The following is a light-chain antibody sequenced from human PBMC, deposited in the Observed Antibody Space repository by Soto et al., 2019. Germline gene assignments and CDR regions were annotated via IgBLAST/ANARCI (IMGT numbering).Light chain of an antibody. J-gene: IGKJ5*01. Sequence: IVMTQSPATLSISPGERATLSCRASQSVAKDLAWYQHKPGQAPRLLIHGASLRATGIPDRFTAIGSGKEFTLTISSLQSDDFAAYYCSQHNQGPHTFGQGTRLEI. CDR2: GAS. V-gene: IGKV3-15*01. CDR3: SQHNQGPHT. CDR1: QSVAKD.